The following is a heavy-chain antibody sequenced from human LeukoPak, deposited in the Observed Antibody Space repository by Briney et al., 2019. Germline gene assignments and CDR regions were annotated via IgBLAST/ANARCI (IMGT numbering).Heavy chain of an antibody. D-gene: IGHD5-24*01. CDR2: IHPSGST. CDR1: GGSFTDYY. Sequence: SETLSLTCAAYGGSFTDYYLTWIRQPPGKGLEWIGEIHPSGSTNYNPSLKSRVTMSLDTSKNQFSLKLSSVTAADTAVYYCARRPVEMAAIREDNWLDPWGQGTLVTVSS. J-gene: IGHJ5*02. CDR3: ARRPVEMAAIREDNWLDP. V-gene: IGHV4-34*01.